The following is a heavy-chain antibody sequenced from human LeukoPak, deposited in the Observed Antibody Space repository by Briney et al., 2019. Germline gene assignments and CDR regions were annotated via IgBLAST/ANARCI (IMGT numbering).Heavy chain of an antibody. CDR3: AGERKGAFDI. CDR1: VFTFSNYE. Sequence: GGSLRLSCAASVFTFSNYEMNWVRQAPGKGLEWVSYISVSGTIIYYADSVKGRFTISRDNAKNSLYLQMNGLRAEDTAVYYCAGERKGAFDIWGQGTMVTVSS. CDR2: ISVSGTII. V-gene: IGHV3-48*03. J-gene: IGHJ3*02.